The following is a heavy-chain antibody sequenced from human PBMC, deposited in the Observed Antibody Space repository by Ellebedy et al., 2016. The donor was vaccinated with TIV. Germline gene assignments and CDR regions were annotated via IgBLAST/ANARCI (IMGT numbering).Heavy chain of an antibody. V-gene: IGHV3-23*01. CDR3: AKGTQWLGRSCFDY. CDR1: GFTFSSYA. D-gene: IGHD6-19*01. CDR2: ITGSGSRT. J-gene: IGHJ4*02. Sequence: GESLKIPCAASGFTFSSYAMSWGRQAPGKGLEWVSTITGSGSRTDYADSVKGRFTFSRDNSKNTLYLHMNSLRAEDTAVYHCAKGTQWLGRSCFDYWGQGTLVTVSS.